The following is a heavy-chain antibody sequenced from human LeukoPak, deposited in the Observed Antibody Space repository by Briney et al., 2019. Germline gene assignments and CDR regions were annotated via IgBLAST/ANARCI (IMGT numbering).Heavy chain of an antibody. CDR1: GGSISSYY. Sequence: PSETLSLTCTVSGGSISSYYWSWIRQPPGKGMEWIGYIYYRGSTNYNPSLKSRVTISVDTSKNQFSLKLSSVTAADTAVYYCARARYFDLWGRGTLVTVSS. CDR2: IYYRGST. CDR3: ARARYFDL. J-gene: IGHJ2*01. V-gene: IGHV4-59*01.